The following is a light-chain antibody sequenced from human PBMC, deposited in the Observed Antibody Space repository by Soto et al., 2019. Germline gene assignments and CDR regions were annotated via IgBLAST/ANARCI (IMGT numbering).Light chain of an antibody. CDR3: QQYDNPQGFT. J-gene: IGKJ3*01. CDR2: DAS. Sequence: DIQMTQSPSSLSASVGDRVTITCQASQDISNYLNWYQQKPGKAPKLLIYDASNLETGVPSRFSGSGSGTDFTFTISSLHPEDIATYYCQQYDNPQGFTFGPGTKVDIK. V-gene: IGKV1-33*01. CDR1: QDISNY.